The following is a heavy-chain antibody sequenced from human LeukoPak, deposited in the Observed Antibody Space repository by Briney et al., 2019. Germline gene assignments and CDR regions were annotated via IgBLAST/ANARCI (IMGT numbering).Heavy chain of an antibody. CDR1: GFTFSSYA. J-gene: IGHJ4*02. Sequence: GGSLRLSCAASGFTFSSYAMHWVRQAPGKGLEWVAVISYDGSNKYYTDSVKGRFTISRDNSKNTLYLQMNSLRAEDTAVYYCAGELHDYWGQGTLVTVSS. CDR2: ISYDGSNK. D-gene: IGHD5-18*01. V-gene: IGHV3-30-3*01. CDR3: AGELHDY.